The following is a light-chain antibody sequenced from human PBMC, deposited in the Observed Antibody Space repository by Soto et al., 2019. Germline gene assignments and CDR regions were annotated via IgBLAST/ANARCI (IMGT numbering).Light chain of an antibody. CDR3: QQYGSSPT. CDR2: GAS. Sequence: TQTPGTLSLSPGERATLSCRASQTVRNNYLAWYQQKPGQAPRLLIYGASSRATGIPDRFSGSGSGTDFTLTISRLEPEDFAVYYCQQYGSSPTFGQGTKVDIK. CDR1: QTVRNNY. V-gene: IGKV3-20*01. J-gene: IGKJ1*01.